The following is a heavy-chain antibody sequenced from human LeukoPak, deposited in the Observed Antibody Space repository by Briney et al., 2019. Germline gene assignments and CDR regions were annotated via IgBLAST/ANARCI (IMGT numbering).Heavy chain of an antibody. V-gene: IGHV6-1*01. CDR1: GDGVASNSAA. J-gene: IGHJ4*02. CDR2: TYYRSRWHN. D-gene: IGHD3-10*01. Sequence: SQTLSLTCAISGDGVASNSAAWNWIRQSPSRGLEWLGRTYYRSRWHNDYAVSVKSRIIINPDTSKNQFSLQLNPVTPEDTAVYYCVRDTMVRGEFDYWGQGTLVNVSS. CDR3: VRDTMVRGEFDY.